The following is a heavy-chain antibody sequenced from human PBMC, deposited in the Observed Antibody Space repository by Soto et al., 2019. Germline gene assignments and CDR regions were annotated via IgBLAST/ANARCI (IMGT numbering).Heavy chain of an antibody. CDR2: ISGSGGST. Sequence: GGSLRLSCAASGFTFSSYAMSWVRQAPGKGLEWVSAISGSGGSTYYADSVKGRFTISRDNSKNTLYLQMNSLRAEDTALYYCARDRVESGYPEYFQHWGQGTLVTVSS. V-gene: IGHV3-23*01. J-gene: IGHJ1*01. D-gene: IGHD3-22*01. CDR1: GFTFSSYA. CDR3: ARDRVESGYPEYFQH.